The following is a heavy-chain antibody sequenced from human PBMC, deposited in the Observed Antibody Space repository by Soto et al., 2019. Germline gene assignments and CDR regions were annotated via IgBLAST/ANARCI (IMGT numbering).Heavy chain of an antibody. D-gene: IGHD3-9*01. CDR3: ARHRRGHYDILTGYYPYYYYGMDV. CDR1: GGSISSSSYC. CDR2: IYYSGST. Sequence: PSETLSLTCTVSGGSISSSSYCWGWIRQPPGKGLEWIGSIYYSGSTYYNPSLKSRVTISVDTSKNQFSLKLSSVTAADTAVYYCARHRRGHYDILTGYYPYYYYGMDVWGQGTTVTVSS. V-gene: IGHV4-39*01. J-gene: IGHJ6*02.